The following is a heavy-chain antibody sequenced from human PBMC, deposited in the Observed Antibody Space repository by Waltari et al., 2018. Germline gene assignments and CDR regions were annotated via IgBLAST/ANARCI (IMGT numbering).Heavy chain of an antibody. CDR3: ARYSSSWYYFDY. D-gene: IGHD6-13*01. Sequence: QVQLQESGPGLVKPSETLSLTCAVSGYSISSGYYWGWIRQPPGKGLEWIGSIYHSGSTYSNPSLKSRVTISVDTSKNQFSLKLSSVTAADTAVYYCARYSSSWYYFDYWGQGTLVTVSS. J-gene: IGHJ4*02. CDR2: IYHSGST. CDR1: GYSISSGYY. V-gene: IGHV4-38-2*01.